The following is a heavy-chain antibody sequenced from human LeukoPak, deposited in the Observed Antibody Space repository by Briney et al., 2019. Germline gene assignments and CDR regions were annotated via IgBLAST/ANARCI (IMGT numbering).Heavy chain of an antibody. D-gene: IGHD2-21*01. Sequence: PSETLSLTCTVSGDSLSSRNWWAWVRPSPRKGLEWIGEIFHTGITTSNPSLKSRIAISVDKSKNQFSLTLSSVTAADTAIYYCARDRGGVAVLWGQGLPVTVSS. CDR2: IFHTGIT. V-gene: IGHV4-4*02. CDR1: GDSLSSRNW. J-gene: IGHJ4*02. CDR3: ARDRGGVAVL.